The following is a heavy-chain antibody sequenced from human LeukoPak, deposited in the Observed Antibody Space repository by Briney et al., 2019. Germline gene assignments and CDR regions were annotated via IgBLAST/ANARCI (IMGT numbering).Heavy chain of an antibody. J-gene: IGHJ4*02. CDR2: ITHSGST. CDR3: ARFPYSGSLQLSLDY. Sequence: GSLRLSCAASGFIFSSFTMNWVRQAPGKGLEWIGEITHSGSTIYNPSLKTRVTISVDTSKNQLSLKLGSVTAADTAVYYCARFPYSGSLQLSLDYWGQGTLVTVSS. D-gene: IGHD1-26*01. CDR1: GFIFSSFT. V-gene: IGHV4-34*01.